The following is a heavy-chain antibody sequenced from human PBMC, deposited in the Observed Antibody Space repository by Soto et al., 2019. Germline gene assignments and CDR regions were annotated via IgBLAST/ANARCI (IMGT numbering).Heavy chain of an antibody. CDR3: ARSSRYYYGSGSYYY. D-gene: IGHD3-10*01. CDR1: GFTFSSYW. J-gene: IGHJ4*02. V-gene: IGHV3-7*01. CDR2: IKQDGSEK. Sequence: GGSLRLSCAASGFTFSSYWMSWVRQAPGKGLEWVANIKQDGSEKYYVDSVKGRFTISRDNAKNSLYLQMNSLRAEDTAVYYCARSSRYYYGSGSYYYWGQGTLVTASS.